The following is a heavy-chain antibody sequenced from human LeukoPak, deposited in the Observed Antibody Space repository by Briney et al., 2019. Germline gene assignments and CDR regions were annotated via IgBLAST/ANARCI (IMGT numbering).Heavy chain of an antibody. J-gene: IGHJ5*02. CDR1: GYTFTNYG. Sequence: GASVKVSCKASGYTFTNYGISWVRQAPGQGLEWMGWISGNNGNTNYAQKIQGRVTMTTDTSTSTAYMELRSLRSDDTAVYYCARGSDESWFDPWGQGTLVTVSP. CDR2: ISGNNGNT. CDR3: ARGSDESWFDP. V-gene: IGHV1-18*01.